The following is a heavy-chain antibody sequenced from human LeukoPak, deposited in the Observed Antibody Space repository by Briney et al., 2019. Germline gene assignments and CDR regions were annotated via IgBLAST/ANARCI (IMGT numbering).Heavy chain of an antibody. Sequence: SETLSLTCTVSGGSISSYYWSWIRQPARKGLEWIGRIYTSGSTNYNPSLKRRVTMSVDTSKNQFSLKLSSVTAADTAVYYCGRAVGYCIRTNCYGANWYFDLWGRGTLVTVSS. CDR1: GGSISSYY. CDR3: GRAVGYCIRTNCYGANWYFDL. V-gene: IGHV4-4*07. J-gene: IGHJ2*01. D-gene: IGHD2-2*01. CDR2: IYTSGST.